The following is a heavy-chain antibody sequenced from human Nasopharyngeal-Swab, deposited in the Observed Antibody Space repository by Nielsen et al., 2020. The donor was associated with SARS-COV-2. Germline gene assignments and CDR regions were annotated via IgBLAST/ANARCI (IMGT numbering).Heavy chain of an antibody. CDR1: GFTFSSYS. D-gene: IGHD1-26*01. J-gene: IGHJ3*02. CDR2: ISSSSSYI. V-gene: IGHV3-21*01. CDR3: ARVRFVGELIDAFDI. Sequence: ESLKISCAASGFTFSSYSMNWVRQAPGKGLEWVSSISSSSSYIYYADSVKGRFTISRDNAKNSLYLQMNSLRAEDTAVYYCARVRFVGELIDAFDIWGQGTMVTVSS.